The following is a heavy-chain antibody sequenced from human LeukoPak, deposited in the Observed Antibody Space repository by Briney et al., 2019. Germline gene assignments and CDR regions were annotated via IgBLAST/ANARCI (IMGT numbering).Heavy chain of an antibody. D-gene: IGHD6-13*01. V-gene: IGHV4-4*09. CDR3: AGLHRQQLVRRYYYYMDV. CDR1: GGSISSYY. Sequence: SETLSLTCTVSGGSISSYYWSWIRQPPGKGLEWIGYIYTSGSTNYNPSLKSRVTISVDTSKNQFSLKLSSVTAADTAVYYCAGLHRQQLVRRYYYYMDVWGKGTTVTVSS. J-gene: IGHJ6*03. CDR2: IYTSGST.